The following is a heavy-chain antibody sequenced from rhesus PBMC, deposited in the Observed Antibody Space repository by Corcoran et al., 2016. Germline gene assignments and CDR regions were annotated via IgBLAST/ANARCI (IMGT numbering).Heavy chain of an antibody. CDR3: ARENYYDSGSLLDY. J-gene: IGHJ4*01. V-gene: IGHV4-169*02. CDR2: VYGSGSST. CDR1: GGSISSSY. Sequence: QVQLQESGPGLVKPSETLSVTCAVSGGSISSSYWSWFRQAPGKGLEWIGYVYGSGSSTNDNPPLNSRVTLSVDTSKNQLSLKLSSVTAADTAVYYCARENYYDSGSLLDYWGQGVLVTVSS. D-gene: IGHD3-28*01.